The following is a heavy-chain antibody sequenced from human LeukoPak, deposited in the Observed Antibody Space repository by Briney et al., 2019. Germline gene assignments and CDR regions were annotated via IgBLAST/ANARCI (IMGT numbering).Heavy chain of an antibody. CDR1: HLCYTWYW. J-gene: IGHJ2*01. CDR3: ASPISVRGVIEYFDL. D-gene: IGHD3-10*02. Sequence: GESLKISCKGSHLCYTWYWIGGLRQKPRKGLEWMGLIYAGDSETRYSPSFKGQVTISADKSTSTAYLQLSSDNTSVYACDNCASPISVRGVIEYFDLWGRGILVSVSS. V-gene: IGHV5-51*01. CDR2: IYAGDSET.